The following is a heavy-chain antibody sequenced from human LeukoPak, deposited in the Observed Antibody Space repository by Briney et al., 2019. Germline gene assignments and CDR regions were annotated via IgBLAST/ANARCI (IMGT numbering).Heavy chain of an antibody. V-gene: IGHV3-21*01. CDR3: ARYGADYGDYYYYYMDV. CDR2: ISSGSSYI. Sequence: GGSLRLSCAASGFTFSSYAMSWVRQAPGKGLEWVSSISSGSSYIFYTDSVKGRFTVSRDNAKSSLFLQMNSLRAEDTAVYYCARYGADYGDYYYYYMDVWGKGTTVTVSS. D-gene: IGHD4-17*01. CDR1: GFTFSSYA. J-gene: IGHJ6*03.